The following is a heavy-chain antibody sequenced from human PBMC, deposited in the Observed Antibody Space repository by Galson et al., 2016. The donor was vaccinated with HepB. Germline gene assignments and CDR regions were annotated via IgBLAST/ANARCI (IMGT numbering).Heavy chain of an antibody. CDR1: GYTFANYG. CDR2: ISGYDGKT. CDR3: ARERSWRWYCGGDCHSSDYYAMDV. Sequence: SVKVSCKASGYTFANYGITWVRQAPGQGLEWMGWISGYDGKTKYAQKFQGRVTMTTDTSTSTAHMELRSLRSDDTAVFYCARERSWRWYCGGDCHSSDYYAMDVWGQGTTVTVSS. V-gene: IGHV1-18*01. D-gene: IGHD2-21*02. J-gene: IGHJ6*02.